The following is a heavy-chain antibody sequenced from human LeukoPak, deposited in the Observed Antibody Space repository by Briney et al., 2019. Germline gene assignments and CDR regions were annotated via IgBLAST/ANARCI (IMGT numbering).Heavy chain of an antibody. D-gene: IGHD3-16*01. CDR3: ARDLYVNYYFDH. CDR2: INPSGGST. V-gene: IGHV1-46*01. CDR1: GYTFTSYY. J-gene: IGHJ4*02. Sequence: ASVKVSCKASGYTFTSYYMHWVRQAPGQGLEWMGIINPSGGSTSYAQKFQGRVTMTRDTSTTTVYMELSSLRSEDTAVYFCARDLYVNYYFDHWGQGTLVTVSS.